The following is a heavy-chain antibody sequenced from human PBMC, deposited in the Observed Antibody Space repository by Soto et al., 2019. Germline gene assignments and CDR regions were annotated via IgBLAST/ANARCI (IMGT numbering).Heavy chain of an antibody. D-gene: IGHD6-13*01. V-gene: IGHV5-51*01. J-gene: IGHJ3*02. CDR2: IYPGDSDT. Sequence: GESLKISCKGSGYSFTSYWIGWVRQMPGKGLEWMGIIYPGDSDTRYSPSFQGQVTISADKSISTAYLQWSSLKASDTAMYYCARHGSSSWYWGSGDAFDIWGQGTMVTVSS. CDR1: GYSFTSYW. CDR3: ARHGSSSWYWGSGDAFDI.